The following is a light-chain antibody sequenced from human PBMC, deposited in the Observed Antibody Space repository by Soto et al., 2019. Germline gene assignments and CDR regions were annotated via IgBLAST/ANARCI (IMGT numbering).Light chain of an antibody. CDR3: LQHNNYPWA. CDR2: VAS. J-gene: IGKJ1*01. Sequence: DIQMTQSPSSLSASVGDRVTITCRASQAIRTDVGWYQQKPSKDPKRLIYVASRLESGVPSRFSGSGFGTEFTLTIGSLKPEDFATCDWLQHNNYPWAFGQGTRVEIK. V-gene: IGKV1-17*01. CDR1: QAIRTD.